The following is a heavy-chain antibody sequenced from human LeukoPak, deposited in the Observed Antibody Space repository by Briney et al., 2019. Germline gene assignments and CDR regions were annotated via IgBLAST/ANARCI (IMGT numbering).Heavy chain of an antibody. CDR1: GGSISSYY. Sequence: SETLSLTCTVSGGSISSYYWSWIRQPPGKGLEWIGYIYYSGSTNYNPSLKSRVTISVDTSKNQFSLKLSSVTAADTAVYYCARGTNDFWSGYYKTGGDYFDYWGQGTLVTVSS. CDR2: IYYSGST. D-gene: IGHD3-3*01. J-gene: IGHJ4*02. CDR3: ARGTNDFWSGYYKTGGDYFDY. V-gene: IGHV4-59*01.